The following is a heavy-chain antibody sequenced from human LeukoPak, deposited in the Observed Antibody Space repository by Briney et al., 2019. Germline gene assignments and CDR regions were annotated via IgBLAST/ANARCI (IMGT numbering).Heavy chain of an antibody. CDR3: ARDRSYTRRFGMDV. Sequence: PGRSLRLSCVVSGFKFTDYTIHWVRQAPGKGLEWVAAASYVGCNDYYQDSVKGRFTISRVHSKKTVYLQLNSLTVDDTGVYYCARDRSYTRRFGMDVWGQGTTVTVS. CDR1: GFKFTDYT. CDR2: ASYVGCND. J-gene: IGHJ6*02. D-gene: IGHD2-2*02. V-gene: IGHV3-30-3*01.